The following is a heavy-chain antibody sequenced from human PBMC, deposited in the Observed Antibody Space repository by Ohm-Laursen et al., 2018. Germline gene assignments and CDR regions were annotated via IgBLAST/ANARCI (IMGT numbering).Heavy chain of an antibody. CDR3: ASRGNSGYDYGDFDY. J-gene: IGHJ4*02. CDR2: INPNSGGT. Sequence: GASVKVSCKASGYTFTGYYMHWVRQAPGQGLEWMGWINPNSGGTNYAQKFQGRVTMTRDTSISTAYMELSRLTSDDTAVYYCASRGNSGYDYGDFDYWGQGTLVTVSS. V-gene: IGHV1-2*02. D-gene: IGHD5-12*01. CDR1: GYTFTGYY.